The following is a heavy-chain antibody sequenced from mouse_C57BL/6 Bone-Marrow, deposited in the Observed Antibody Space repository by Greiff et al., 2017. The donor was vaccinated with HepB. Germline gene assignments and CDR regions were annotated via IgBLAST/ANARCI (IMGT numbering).Heavy chain of an antibody. CDR2: IDPENGDT. J-gene: IGHJ3*01. V-gene: IGHV14-4*01. CDR1: GFNIKDDY. CDR3: TTGWLDAY. D-gene: IGHD2-3*01. Sequence: EVQLQQSVAELVRPGASVKLSCTASGFNIKDDYMHWVKQRPEQGLEWIGWIDPENGDTEYASKFQGKATITADTSSNTAYLQLSSLTSEDTAVYYCTTGWLDAYWGQGTLVTVSA.